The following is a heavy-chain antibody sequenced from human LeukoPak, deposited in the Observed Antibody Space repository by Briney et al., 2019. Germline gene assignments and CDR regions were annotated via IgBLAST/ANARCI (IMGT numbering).Heavy chain of an antibody. D-gene: IGHD5-18*01. Sequence: SETLSLTCSASGGSISSYYGSWIRQPTGKGLEWIGYIYYSGSTNYNPSLKSRVTISVDTSKNQFSLKLSSVTAADTAVYYCARDLGYGLDYWGQGTLVTVSS. CDR3: ARDLGYGLDY. V-gene: IGHV4-59*01. CDR1: GGSISSYY. J-gene: IGHJ4*02. CDR2: IYYSGST.